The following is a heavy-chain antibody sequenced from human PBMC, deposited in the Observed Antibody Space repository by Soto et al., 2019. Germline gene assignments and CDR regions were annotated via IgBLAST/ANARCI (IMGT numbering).Heavy chain of an antibody. CDR3: ARDGPGIVGANYAFDY. J-gene: IGHJ4*02. CDR1: GFTFSSYA. V-gene: IGHV3-30-3*01. Sequence: GGSLRLSCAASGFTFSSYAMHWVRQAPGKGLEWVAVISYDGSNKYYADSVKGRFTISRDNSKNTLYLQMNSLRAEDTAVYYCARDGPGIVGANYAFDYWGQGTLVTVSS. CDR2: ISYDGSNK. D-gene: IGHD1-26*01.